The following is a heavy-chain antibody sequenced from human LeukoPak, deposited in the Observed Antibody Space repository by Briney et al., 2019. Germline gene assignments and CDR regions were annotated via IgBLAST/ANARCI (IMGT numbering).Heavy chain of an antibody. Sequence: SETLSLTCSVSGDSTTNYYCSWIRQSPGKGLEWLAYVYKNGHLDYNPSLRSRVTVSVDRSKTQFSLRLRSVTAADTAIYYCASGKYYYVESASLNRASRTALDVWAQGTMVIVSS. CDR1: GDSTTNYY. CDR3: ASGKYYYVESASLNRASRTALDV. V-gene: IGHV4-59*01. J-gene: IGHJ3*01. CDR2: VYKNGHL. D-gene: IGHD3-10*02.